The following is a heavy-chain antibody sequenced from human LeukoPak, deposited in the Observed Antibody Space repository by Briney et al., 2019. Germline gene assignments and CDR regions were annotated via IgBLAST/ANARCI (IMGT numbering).Heavy chain of an antibody. V-gene: IGHV4-59*08. D-gene: IGHD4-17*01. CDR1: GGSISSYY. CDR2: IYYSGST. CDR3: ARLPTVTFFDH. J-gene: IGHJ4*02. Sequence: PSETLSLTCTVSGGSISSYYWSRIRQPPGKGLEWIGYIYYSGSTNYNPSLKSRVTISVDTSKNQFSLKLSSVTAADTAVYYCARLPTVTFFDHWGQGTLVTVSS.